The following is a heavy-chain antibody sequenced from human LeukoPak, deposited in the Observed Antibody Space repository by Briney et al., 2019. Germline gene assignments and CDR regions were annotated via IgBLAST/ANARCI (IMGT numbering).Heavy chain of an antibody. CDR2: IWYDGSNK. D-gene: IGHD3-16*02. CDR1: GFTFSSYG. Sequence: GRSLRLSCAASGFTFSSYGMHWVRQAPGKGLEWVAVIWYDGSNKYYADSVKGRFTISRDNSKNTLYLQMNSLRAEDTAVYYWAIDFYVWGSYRLSHHYFWGRGTLVTVSS. CDR3: AIDFYVWGSYRLSHHYF. J-gene: IGHJ4*02. V-gene: IGHV3-33*01.